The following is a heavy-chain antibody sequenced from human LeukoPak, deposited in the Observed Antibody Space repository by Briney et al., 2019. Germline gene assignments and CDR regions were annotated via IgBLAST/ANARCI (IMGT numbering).Heavy chain of an antibody. CDR3: ARDAYYYDSSEPYIYYSYYYYMDV. V-gene: IGHV3-48*01. CDR2: ISSRSAFI. Sequence: HSGGSLRLSCEASGFTLSSYSMNWVRQAPGKWLEWVSYISSRSAFIYYADSVKGRFTISRDNANNSLYLQMNSLSPEDTAVYYCARDAYYYDSSEPYIYYSYYYYMDVWGKGTPVTVSS. J-gene: IGHJ6*03. D-gene: IGHD3-22*01. CDR1: GFTLSSYS.